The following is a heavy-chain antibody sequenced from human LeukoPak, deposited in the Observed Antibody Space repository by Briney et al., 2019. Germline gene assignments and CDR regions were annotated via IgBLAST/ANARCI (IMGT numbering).Heavy chain of an antibody. Sequence: PGGSLRLSCAASGFTFSSYAMSWVRQAPGKGLEWVSAISGSGGSTYYADSVKGRFTISRDNSKNTLYLQMNSLRAEDTAVYYCAKDISTLGGNNYYDSSGIWHYFDYWGQGTLVTVSS. D-gene: IGHD3-22*01. CDR3: AKDISTLGGNNYYDSSGIWHYFDY. CDR2: ISGSGGST. J-gene: IGHJ4*02. V-gene: IGHV3-23*01. CDR1: GFTFSSYA.